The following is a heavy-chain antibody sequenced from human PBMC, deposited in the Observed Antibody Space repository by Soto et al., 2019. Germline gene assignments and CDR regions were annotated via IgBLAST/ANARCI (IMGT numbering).Heavy chain of an antibody. CDR2: INHSGST. CDR1: GGSFSGYY. CDR3: ARERRFLANWFDP. D-gene: IGHD3-3*01. V-gene: IGHV4-34*01. J-gene: IGHJ5*02. Sequence: PSETLSLTCAVYGGSFSGYYWSWIRQPPGKGLEWIGEINHSGSTNYNPSLKSRVTISVDTSKNQFSLKLSSVTAADTAVYYCARERRFLANWFDPWGQGTLVTVSS.